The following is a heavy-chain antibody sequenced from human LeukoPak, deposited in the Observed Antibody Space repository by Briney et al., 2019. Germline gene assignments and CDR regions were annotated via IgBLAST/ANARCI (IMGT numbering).Heavy chain of an antibody. CDR1: GFTFDDYA. Sequence: PGGSLRLSCAASGFTFDDYAMHWVRQAPGKGLEWVSGISWNSGSIGYADSVKGRFTISRDNAKNSLYLQMNSLRAEDTALYYCAKPEQQLFRPNPAFDYWGQGTLVTVSS. D-gene: IGHD6-13*01. V-gene: IGHV3-9*01. CDR3: AKPEQQLFRPNPAFDY. CDR2: ISWNSGSI. J-gene: IGHJ4*02.